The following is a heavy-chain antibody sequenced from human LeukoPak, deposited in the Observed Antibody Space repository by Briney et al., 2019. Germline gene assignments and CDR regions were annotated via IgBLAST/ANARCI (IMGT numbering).Heavy chain of an antibody. V-gene: IGHV3-21*01. D-gene: IGHD5-12*01. CDR3: AKETRGYSGYDY. Sequence: GSLRLSCAASGFTFSSYSMNWVRQAPGKGLEWVSSISSGTSYIYYADSVKGRFTISRDNAKNSLYLQMNSLRAEDTALYYCAKETRGYSGYDYWGQGTLVTVSS. J-gene: IGHJ4*02. CDR2: ISSGTSYI. CDR1: GFTFSSYS.